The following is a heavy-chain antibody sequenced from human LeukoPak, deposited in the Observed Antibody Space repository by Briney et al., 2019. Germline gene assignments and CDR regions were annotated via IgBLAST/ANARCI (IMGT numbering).Heavy chain of an antibody. J-gene: IGHJ4*02. V-gene: IGHV3-30*04. CDR2: ISYDGSNK. Sequence: GGSLRLSCAASGFTFSSYAMHWVRKAPGKGLEWVAVISYDGSNKYYADSVKGRFTISRDNSKNTLYLQMNSLRAEDTAVYYCASEYRDFDYWGQGTLVTVSS. CDR3: ASEYRDFDY. D-gene: IGHD5-18*01. CDR1: GFTFSSYA.